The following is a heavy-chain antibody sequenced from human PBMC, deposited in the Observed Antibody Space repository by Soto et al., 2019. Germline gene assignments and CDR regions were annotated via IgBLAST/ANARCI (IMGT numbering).Heavy chain of an antibody. J-gene: IGHJ4*02. Sequence: EVPLLESGGGLAQPGGSLRLSCAASGFSFSSYAMSWVRQAPGKGLEWVSFIGSSGGSTYYADSVTGRFTVSRDNSNNILYLQMNSLRADDTAIYYCVKGGWLDDYGGQGTLVTVSS. V-gene: IGHV3-23*01. CDR2: IGSSGGST. CDR3: VKGGWLDDY. CDR1: GFSFSSYA. D-gene: IGHD5-12*01.